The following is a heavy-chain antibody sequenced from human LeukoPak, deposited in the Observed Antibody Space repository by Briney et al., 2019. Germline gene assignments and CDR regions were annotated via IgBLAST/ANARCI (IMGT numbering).Heavy chain of an antibody. Sequence: ASVKVSCKASGYTFTGYYMHWVRQAPGQGLEWMGWINPNSGGTNYAQKFQGRVTMTRDTSISTAYMELSRLRSEDTAVYYCARGVGYSSSWYYLVGYYYYYMDVWGKGTTVTVSS. J-gene: IGHJ6*03. D-gene: IGHD6-13*01. CDR1: GYTFTGYY. CDR3: ARGVGYSSSWYYLVGYYYYYMDV. V-gene: IGHV1-2*02. CDR2: INPNSGGT.